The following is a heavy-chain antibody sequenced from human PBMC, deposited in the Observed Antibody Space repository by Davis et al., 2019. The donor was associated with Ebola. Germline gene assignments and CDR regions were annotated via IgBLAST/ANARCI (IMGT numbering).Heavy chain of an antibody. CDR2: IRSEATSQ. V-gene: IGHV3-30*02. J-gene: IGHJ4*02. Sequence: GESLKISCAASGFTFSRYGMHWVRQAPGKGLEWVAFIRSEATSQDYGKSVQGRFFISRDDSKNTLYLQMNSLRVDDTAVYFCATTQWLREFDNWGQGTLVTVSS. CDR1: GFTFSRYG. CDR3: ATTQWLREFDN. D-gene: IGHD6-19*01.